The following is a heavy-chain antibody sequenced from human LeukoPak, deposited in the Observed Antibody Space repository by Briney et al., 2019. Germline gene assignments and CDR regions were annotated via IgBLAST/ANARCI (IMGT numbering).Heavy chain of an antibody. CDR3: ARGRVPAATYNWFDP. CDR2: IIPIFGTA. V-gene: IGHV1-69*13. J-gene: IGHJ5*02. D-gene: IGHD2-2*01. Sequence: SVKVSCKASAGTSSSYAISWVRQAPGQGLEWMGGIIPIFGTANYAQKFQGRVTITADESTSTAYMELSSLRSEDTAVYYCARGRVPAATYNWFDPWGEGTLVGVSS. CDR1: AGTSSSYA.